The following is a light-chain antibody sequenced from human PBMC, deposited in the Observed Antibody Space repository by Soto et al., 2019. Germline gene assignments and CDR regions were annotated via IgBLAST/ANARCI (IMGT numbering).Light chain of an antibody. J-gene: IGKJ2*01. CDR2: KAS. V-gene: IGKV1-5*03. Sequence: DIQMTQSPSTLSASVGDRVTITCRASQSIRDYLAWFQQKPGKAPRLLIYKASNLQSGVPSRFSGSESGTEFTLTISSLQLDDFAPYYCQHFNSYPYTFGQGTKLEIK. CDR3: QHFNSYPYT. CDR1: QSIRDY.